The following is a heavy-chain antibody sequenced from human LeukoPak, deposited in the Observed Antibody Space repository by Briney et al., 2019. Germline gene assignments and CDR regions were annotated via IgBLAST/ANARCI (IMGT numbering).Heavy chain of an antibody. J-gene: IGHJ4*02. CDR2: ITSSSTTL. CDR1: GFLFSVYD. V-gene: IGHV3-48*02. Sequence: GGSLRLSCAASGFLFSVYDMSWVRQAPRKGLEWVSYITSSSTTLYYADSVKGRFTISRDNAKNSLYLQMRSLRDEDTAVYYCARDLFDSSADYWGQGTLVTVSS. CDR3: ARDLFDSSADY. D-gene: IGHD3-22*01.